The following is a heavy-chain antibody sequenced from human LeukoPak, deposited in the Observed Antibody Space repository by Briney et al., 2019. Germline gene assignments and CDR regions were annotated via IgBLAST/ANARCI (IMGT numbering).Heavy chain of an antibody. D-gene: IGHD4-23*01. CDR2: INHSGST. J-gene: IGHJ3*02. CDR3: ASFRRWLHAFDI. V-gene: IGHV4-34*01. CDR1: GGSFSGYY. Sequence: SETLSLTCAVYGGSFSGYYWSWIRQPPGKGLEWIGEINHSGSTNYNPSLKSRVTISVDTSKNQFSLKLSSVTAADTAVYYCASFRRWLHAFDIWGQGTMVTVSS.